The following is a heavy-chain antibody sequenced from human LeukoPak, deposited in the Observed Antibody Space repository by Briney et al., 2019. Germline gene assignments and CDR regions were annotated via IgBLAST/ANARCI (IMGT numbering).Heavy chain of an antibody. J-gene: IGHJ5*02. CDR1: GGSISSISYF. Sequence: PSETLSLTCSVSGGSISSISYFWGWIRQPPGKGLEWIGSVYYSGDTYYNPSLKSRVTISIDTSKNQFSLKLSSVTAADTAVYYCARDRRMGAYCGGDCYSYWFDPWGQGTLVTVSS. CDR3: ARDRRMGAYCGGDCYSYWFDP. V-gene: IGHV4-39*07. CDR2: VYYSGDT. D-gene: IGHD2-21*02.